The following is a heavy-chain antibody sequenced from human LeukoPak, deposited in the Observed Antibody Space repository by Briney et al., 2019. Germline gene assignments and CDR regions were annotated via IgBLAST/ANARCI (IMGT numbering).Heavy chain of an antibody. V-gene: IGHV4-59*01. J-gene: IGHJ4*02. CDR3: AREGRQDYVYFDC. D-gene: IGHD4-17*01. CDR2: INYSANT. CDR1: GDSISSYY. Sequence: SETLSLTCTVSGDSISSYYWSWVRQPPGKGLDWMGDINYSANTNYNPSLKSRVTISVDPSKNQFSLRLTSVTAADTAVYYCAREGRQDYVYFDCWGQGTLVTVSS.